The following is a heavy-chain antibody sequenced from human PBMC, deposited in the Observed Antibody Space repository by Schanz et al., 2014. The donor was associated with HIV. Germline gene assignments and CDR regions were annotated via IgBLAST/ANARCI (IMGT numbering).Heavy chain of an antibody. CDR2: IWNDGSNK. J-gene: IGHJ4*02. CDR1: GFTFSSYG. V-gene: IGHV3-33*01. CDR3: ARDPYYYDSSGYWPHFDY. D-gene: IGHD3-22*01. Sequence: QVQLVESGGGVVQPGRSLRLSCAASGFTFSSYGMHWVRQAPGKGLEWVAVIWNDGSNKYYADSVKGRFTISRDNSKNTLYLQMNSLRAEDTAVYYCARDPYYYDSSGYWPHFDYWGQGTLVTVSS.